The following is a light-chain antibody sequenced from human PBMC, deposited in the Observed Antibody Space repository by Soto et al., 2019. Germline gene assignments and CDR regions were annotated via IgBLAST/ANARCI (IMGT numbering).Light chain of an antibody. CDR1: SGHSSYA. J-gene: IGLJ3*02. CDR2: LNGDGTH. Sequence: QAVLTQSPSASASLGASVKLTCTLSSGHSSYAIAWYQQQPEKGPRYLMKLNGDGTHTKGDGIPDRFSGSSSGAERYLTISSLQSEDEADYYCQTWGTGIWVFGGGTKLTVL. V-gene: IGLV4-69*01. CDR3: QTWGTGIWV.